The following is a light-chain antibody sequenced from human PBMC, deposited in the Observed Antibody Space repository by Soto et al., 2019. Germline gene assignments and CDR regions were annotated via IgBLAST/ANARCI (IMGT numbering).Light chain of an antibody. CDR1: QSVSNY. V-gene: IGKV3-15*01. CDR3: QQYNSWPPSYT. J-gene: IGKJ2*01. Sequence: DIVMTQSPATLSVSLGDRATLSCRASQSVSNYLAWYQQKPGQAPRLLIYGASTRATGIPARFSGSGSETDFTLTISSLQSEDFAVYYCQQYNSWPPSYTFGQGTKLQIK. CDR2: GAS.